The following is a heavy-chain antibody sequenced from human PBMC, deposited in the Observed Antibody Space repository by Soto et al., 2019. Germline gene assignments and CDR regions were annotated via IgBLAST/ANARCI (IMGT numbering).Heavy chain of an antibody. D-gene: IGHD6-13*01. CDR3: ARCYSWYRPSYGMDV. Sequence: GESLKISCKGSGYSFTSYWICWVRQMPWKGLEWMGIIYPGDSDTRYSPSFQGQVTISADKPISTAYLQWSSLKASDTAMYYCARCYSWYRPSYGMDVWGQGTTVTVSS. CDR2: IYPGDSDT. CDR1: GYSFTSYW. J-gene: IGHJ6*02. V-gene: IGHV5-51*04.